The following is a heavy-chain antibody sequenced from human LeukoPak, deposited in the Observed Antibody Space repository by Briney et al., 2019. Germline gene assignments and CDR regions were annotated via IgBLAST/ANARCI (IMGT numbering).Heavy chain of an antibody. Sequence: GGSLRLSCAASGFTFSDYYISWIRQAPGKGLEWVSDISSSGDITSYADSVKGRFTIYRDNAKKSLHLQMNSLRAEDSAVYYCARETVAGTFDYWGQGTQVTVSS. CDR1: GFTFSDYY. CDR3: ARETVAGTFDY. V-gene: IGHV3-11*01. CDR2: ISSSGDIT. D-gene: IGHD6-19*01. J-gene: IGHJ4*02.